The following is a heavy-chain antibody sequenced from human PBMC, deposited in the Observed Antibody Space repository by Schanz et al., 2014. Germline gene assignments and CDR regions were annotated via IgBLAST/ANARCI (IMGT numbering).Heavy chain of an antibody. D-gene: IGHD5-12*01. J-gene: IGHJ3*02. V-gene: IGHV1-46*01. Sequence: QVQLVQSGAEVKKPGASVKVSCKASGYTFVSYSMHWVRQAPGQGLEWMGIINPSGGGTTYAQKFQGRVTMTRDTSTSTVYMELSSLRSDDTAVYYCARGGGPEDVFDIWGQGTILTVSS. CDR1: GYTFVSYS. CDR2: INPSGGGT. CDR3: ARGGGPEDVFDI.